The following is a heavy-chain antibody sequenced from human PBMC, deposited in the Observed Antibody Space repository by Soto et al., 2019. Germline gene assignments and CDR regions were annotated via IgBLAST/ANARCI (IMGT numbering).Heavy chain of an antibody. CDR3: AKSGGKAVHNWFDP. CDR2: ISYDGSNK. J-gene: IGHJ5*02. V-gene: IGHV3-30*18. D-gene: IGHD2-15*01. Sequence: ESGGGVVQPGRSLRLSCAASGFTFSSYGMHWVRQAPGKGLEWVAVISYDGSNKYYADSVKGRFTISRDNSKNTLYLQMNSLRAEDTAVYYCAKSGGKAVHNWFDPWGQGTLVTVSS. CDR1: GFTFSSYG.